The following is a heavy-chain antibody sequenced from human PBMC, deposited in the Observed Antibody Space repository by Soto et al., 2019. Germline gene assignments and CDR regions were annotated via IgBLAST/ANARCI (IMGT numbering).Heavy chain of an antibody. Sequence: EVQLVESGGGLVQPGGSLRLSCAASGFTFISYSMNWVRQAPGKGLEWVSYISSSSSTIYYADSVKGRFTISRDNAKTSLYAQMHSLRDEDTAVYSCASERAAINGFAPWGQGTLVTVSS. V-gene: IGHV3-48*02. CDR1: GFTFISYS. CDR3: ASERAAINGFAP. J-gene: IGHJ5*02. CDR2: ISSSSSTI.